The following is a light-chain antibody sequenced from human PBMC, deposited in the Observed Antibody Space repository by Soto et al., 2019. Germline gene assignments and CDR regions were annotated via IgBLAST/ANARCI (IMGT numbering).Light chain of an antibody. CDR3: QQRWNWRPMT. J-gene: IGKJ5*01. CDR1: QRVGSY. CDR2: DAS. Sequence: EMVLTRSTPPPPFSPGERATPSCLASQRVGSYVAWYQQKPGEDPRLLIYDASNRATGIPARFSGSGSGTDFTLIISSLEPEDFAVYYCQQRWNWRPMTFGQGTRLEIK. V-gene: IGKV3-11*01.